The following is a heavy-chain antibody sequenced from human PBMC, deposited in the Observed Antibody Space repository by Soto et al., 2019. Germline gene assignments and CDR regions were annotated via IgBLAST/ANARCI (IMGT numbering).Heavy chain of an antibody. J-gene: IGHJ4*02. V-gene: IGHV4-39*01. CDR3: ARHESEMATIGHFDY. CDR2: IYYSGST. D-gene: IGHD5-12*01. Sequence: SETLSLTCTVSGGSISSSSYYWGWIRQPPGKGLEWIGSIYYSGSTYYNPSLKSRVTISVDTSKNQFSLKLSSVTAADTAVYYCARHESEMATIGHFDYWGQGTLVTVSS. CDR1: GGSISSSSYY.